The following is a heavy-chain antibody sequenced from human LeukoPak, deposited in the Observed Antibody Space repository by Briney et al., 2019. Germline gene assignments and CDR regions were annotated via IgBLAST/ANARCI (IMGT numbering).Heavy chain of an antibody. D-gene: IGHD2-15*01. V-gene: IGHV3-23*01. CDR1: GFTFSSYA. Sequence: TGGSLRLSCAASGFTFSSYAMIWVRQAPGKGLEWVSAISGSGGSTYYADSVKGRFTISRDNSKNTLYLQMNSLRAEDTAVYYCAKDEWDCSGGSCYSAYWGQGTLVTVSS. CDR2: ISGSGGST. CDR3: AKDEWDCSGGSCYSAY. J-gene: IGHJ4*02.